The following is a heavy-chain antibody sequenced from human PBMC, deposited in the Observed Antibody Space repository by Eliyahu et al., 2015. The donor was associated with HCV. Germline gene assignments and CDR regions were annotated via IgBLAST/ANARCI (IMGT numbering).Heavy chain of an antibody. CDR3: AKYKEAMIVVVITAGYFDY. CDR2: ISGSGGST. Sequence: EVQLLESGGGLVQPGGSLRLSCAASGXXFXXXAMSWVRQAPGKGLEWXSAISGSGGSTYYAXSVKGRFTISRDNSKNTLYLQMNSLRAEDTAVYYCAKYKEAMIVVVITAGYFDYWGQGTLVTVSS. V-gene: IGHV3-23*01. D-gene: IGHD3-22*01. J-gene: IGHJ4*02. CDR1: GXXFXXXA.